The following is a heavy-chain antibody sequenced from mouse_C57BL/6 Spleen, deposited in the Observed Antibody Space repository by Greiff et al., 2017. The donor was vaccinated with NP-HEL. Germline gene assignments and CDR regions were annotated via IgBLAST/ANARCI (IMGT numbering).Heavy chain of an antibody. J-gene: IGHJ3*01. V-gene: IGHV1-55*01. CDR3: ARGEDGSSWGVWFAY. D-gene: IGHD1-1*01. CDR1: GYTFTSYW. Sequence: QVQLQQPGAELVKPGASVKMSCKASGYTFTSYWITWVKQRPGQGLEWIGDIYPGSGSTNYNEKFKSKATLTVDTSSSTAYMQLSSLTSEDSAVYYCARGEDGSSWGVWFAYWGQGTLVTVSA. CDR2: IYPGSGST.